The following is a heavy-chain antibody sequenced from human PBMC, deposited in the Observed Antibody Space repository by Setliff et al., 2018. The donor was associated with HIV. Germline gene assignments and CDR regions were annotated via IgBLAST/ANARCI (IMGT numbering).Heavy chain of an antibody. D-gene: IGHD3-22*01. CDR2: IYTTGST. V-gene: IGHV4-4*09. CDR3: AHYYYDTSGQPFDY. Sequence: PSETLSLTCPVSGDSTSSYYWSWIRQPPGKGLEWIGYIYTTGSTNYNPSLKSRVTISLDTSKNQLSLKLSSVTAADTAVYYCAHYYYDTSGQPFDYRGQGTLVTVSS. J-gene: IGHJ4*02. CDR1: GDSTSSYY.